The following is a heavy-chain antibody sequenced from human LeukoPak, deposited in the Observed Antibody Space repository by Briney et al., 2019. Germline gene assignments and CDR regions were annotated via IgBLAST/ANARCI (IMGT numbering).Heavy chain of an antibody. CDR1: GGTFNNYA. D-gene: IGHD6-19*01. CDR2: ISAYNGNT. J-gene: IGHJ6*03. CDR3: AREGYSSGWVGGYMDV. Sequence: ASVKVSCKASGGTFNNYAISWVRQAPGQGLEWRGWISAYNGNTNYAQKLQGRVTMTTDTSTSTAYMELRSLRSDDTAVYYCAREGYSSGWVGGYMDVWGKGTTVTVSS. V-gene: IGHV1-18*01.